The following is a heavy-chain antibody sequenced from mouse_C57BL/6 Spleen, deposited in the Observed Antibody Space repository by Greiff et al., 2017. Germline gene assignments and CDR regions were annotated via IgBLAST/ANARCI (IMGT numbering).Heavy chain of an antibody. Sequence: VQLQQSGAELVRPGASVTLSCKASGYTFTDYEMPWVKQTPVHGLEWIGAIDPETGGTAYNQKFNGKAILTADKSSSTAYMEPRSLTSEDSAVYYCTSDYYYGSSPAWFAYWGQGTLVTVSA. D-gene: IGHD1-1*01. CDR2: IDPETGGT. CDR1: GYTFTDYE. J-gene: IGHJ3*01. V-gene: IGHV1-15*01. CDR3: TSDYYYGSSPAWFAY.